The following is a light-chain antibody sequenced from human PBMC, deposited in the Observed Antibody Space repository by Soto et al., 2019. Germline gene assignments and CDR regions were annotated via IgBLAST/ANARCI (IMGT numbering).Light chain of an antibody. V-gene: IGKV1-39*01. CDR1: QSSSTY. CDR3: QQSYRTPIT. J-gene: IGKJ5*01. Sequence: DIKMSPSTSPLSATNGDRVAIPCLASQSSSTYLNWYQQKPGKAPKVLIYAASNLQSGVPARFSGSGSGTDFTLTISSLQPEDVATYFCQQSYRTPITFGQGTRLEIK. CDR2: AAS.